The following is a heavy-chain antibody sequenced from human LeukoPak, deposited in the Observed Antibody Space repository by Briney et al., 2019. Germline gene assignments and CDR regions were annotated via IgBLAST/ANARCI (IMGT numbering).Heavy chain of an antibody. CDR2: INHSGST. J-gene: IGHJ6*04. Sequence: SETLSLTCAVYGGSFSGYYWSWIRQPPGKGLEWIGEINHSGSTNYNPSLKSRVTISVDTSKNQFSLKLSSVTAADTAVYYCARGRASYYGSGSKGPASYYGMDVWGKGTTVTVSS. CDR1: GGSFSGYY. D-gene: IGHD3-10*01. V-gene: IGHV4-34*01. CDR3: ARGRASYYGSGSKGPASYYGMDV.